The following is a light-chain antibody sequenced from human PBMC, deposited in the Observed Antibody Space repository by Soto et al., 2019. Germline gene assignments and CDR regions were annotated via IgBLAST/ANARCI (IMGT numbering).Light chain of an antibody. CDR3: QQYNNWPQT. V-gene: IGKV3-15*01. J-gene: IGKJ1*01. CDR1: QSVSSN. Sequence: EIEITQSPATLSVSPGERATLSCRASQSVSSNLAWYQQKPGQAPRLLIYGASTRATGIPARFSGSGSGTEFTLTISSLQSEDFAVYYCQQYNNWPQTFGQGTKVDIK. CDR2: GAS.